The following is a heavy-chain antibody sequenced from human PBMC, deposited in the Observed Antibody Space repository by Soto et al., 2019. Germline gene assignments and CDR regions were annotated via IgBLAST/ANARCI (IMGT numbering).Heavy chain of an antibody. V-gene: IGHV3-23*01. Sequence: PGGSLRLSCVASGFIFSDYAMSWVRQAPGKGLEWVSSIIGSGGDTGYADSVKGRFTISRDNSQNTLYLRLNSLRAEDTAVYYCARPSMLASGTYWGQGTLVTVSS. D-gene: IGHD6-13*01. J-gene: IGHJ4*02. CDR1: GFIFSDYA. CDR2: IIGSGGDT. CDR3: ARPSMLASGTY.